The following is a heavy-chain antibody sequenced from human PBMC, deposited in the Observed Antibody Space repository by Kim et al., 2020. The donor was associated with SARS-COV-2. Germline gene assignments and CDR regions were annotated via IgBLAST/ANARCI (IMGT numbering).Heavy chain of an antibody. V-gene: IGHV3-23*01. CDR3: AAGTSYYYGMDV. D-gene: IGHD1-1*01. Sequence: GGSLRLSCAASGFTFSSYAMNWVRQAPGKGLEWVSAISSSGGSTYYADSVKGRFTISRDNSKNTLYLQMNSLRAEDTAVYYCAAGTSYYYGMDVWGQGTTVTVSS. J-gene: IGHJ6*02. CDR2: ISSSGGST. CDR1: GFTFSSYA.